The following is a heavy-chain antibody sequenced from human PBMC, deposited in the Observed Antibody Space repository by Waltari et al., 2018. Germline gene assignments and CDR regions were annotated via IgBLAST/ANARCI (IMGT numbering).Heavy chain of an antibody. V-gene: IGHV5-51*01. CDR3: ARSSTSAGDALDV. J-gene: IGHJ3*01. D-gene: IGHD6-13*01. Sequence: EVQLAQSGAEVKKPGESLKIPGKGSGYRFSSHWISWVRQMPGKGLEWMGIIFPGDSDTRYSPSYQGQVTISAEKSTDTAYLQWSSLRASDTAVYYCARSSTSAGDALDVWGQGTMVTVSP. CDR2: IFPGDSDT. CDR1: GYRFSSHW.